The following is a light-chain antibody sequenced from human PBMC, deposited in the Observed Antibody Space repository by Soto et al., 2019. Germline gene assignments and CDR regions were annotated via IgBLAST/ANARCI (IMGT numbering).Light chain of an antibody. J-gene: IGLJ1*01. Sequence: QSALTQPASVSGSPGQSNTISCTGTSSDVGSYNLVSWYQQHPGKAPKLMIYEGNKRPSGVSNRFSGSKSANTASLTISGLQTEGEADYYCCSYAGTNTFVFGTGTKLTVL. CDR1: SSDVGSYNL. CDR3: CSYAGTNTFV. CDR2: EGN. V-gene: IGLV2-23*01.